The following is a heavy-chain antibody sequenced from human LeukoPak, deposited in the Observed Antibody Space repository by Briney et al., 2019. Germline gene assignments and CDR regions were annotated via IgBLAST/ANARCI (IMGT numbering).Heavy chain of an antibody. D-gene: IGHD7-27*01. CDR3: ARRPGLGTVGMDV. CDR2: IYPGDSDT. J-gene: IGHJ6*04. V-gene: IGHV5-51*01. Sequence: GESLKISCKDSGYSFTSYWIGWVRQMPGKGLEWMGIIYPGDSDTRYSPSFQGQVTISADKSISTAYLQWSSLKASDTGMYYCARRPGLGTVGMDVWGKGTTVAVSS. CDR1: GYSFTSYW.